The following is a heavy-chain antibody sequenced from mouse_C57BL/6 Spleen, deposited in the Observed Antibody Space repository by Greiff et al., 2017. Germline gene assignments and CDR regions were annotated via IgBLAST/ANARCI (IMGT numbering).Heavy chain of an antibody. J-gene: IGHJ3*01. D-gene: IGHD2-4*01. CDR1: GYAFSSSW. CDR2: IYPGDGDT. V-gene: IGHV1-82*01. Sequence: QVQLQQSGPELVKPGASVKISCKASGYAFSSSWMHWVKQRPGQGLEWIGRIYPGDGDTNYNGKFKGKATLTADKSSSTAYMQLSSLTSEDSAVYFVASEGYDYPFAYWGQGTMVTVSA. CDR3: ASEGYDYPFAY.